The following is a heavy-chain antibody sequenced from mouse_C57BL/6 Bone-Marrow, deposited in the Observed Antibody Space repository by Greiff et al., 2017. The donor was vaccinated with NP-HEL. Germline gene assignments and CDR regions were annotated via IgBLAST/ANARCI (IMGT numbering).Heavy chain of an antibody. V-gene: IGHV1-81*01. Sequence: QVQLQQSGAELARPGASVKLSCKASGYTFTSYGMSWVKQRPGQGLEWIGEIYPRSGNTYYNEKFKGKATLTADKSSSTAYMELRSLTSEDSAVFVGARDYLLLRSGRRDGFAYWGQGTLVTVSA. D-gene: IGHD1-1*01. CDR3: ARDYLLLRSGRRDGFAY. J-gene: IGHJ3*01. CDR1: GYTFTSYG. CDR2: IYPRSGNT.